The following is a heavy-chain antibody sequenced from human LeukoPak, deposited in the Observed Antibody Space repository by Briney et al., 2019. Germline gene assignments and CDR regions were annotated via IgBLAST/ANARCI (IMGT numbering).Heavy chain of an antibody. CDR3: ARGARYTTIWYSHDY. CDR1: GFTLSNYA. Sequence: PGRSLRLSCAASGFTLSNYAMHWVRQAPGKGLEWVAVISYDGSNKYYADSVKGRFTISRDNSKNTLYLQMNSLRAEDTAVYYCARGARYTTIWYSHDYWGQGTLVTVSS. J-gene: IGHJ4*02. CDR2: ISYDGSNK. D-gene: IGHD6-13*01. V-gene: IGHV3-30-3*01.